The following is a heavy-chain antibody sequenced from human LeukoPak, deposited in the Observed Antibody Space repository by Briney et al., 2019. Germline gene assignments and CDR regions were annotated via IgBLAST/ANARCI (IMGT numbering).Heavy chain of an antibody. Sequence: ASVTVSCKASGYTFTSYGISWVRLAPGQGLGWMGWISAYNGNTNYAQKLQGRVTMTTDTSTSTAYMELRSLRSDDTAVYYWATGWGTGTFDYWGQGTLVTVSS. V-gene: IGHV1-18*01. CDR2: ISAYNGNT. D-gene: IGHD1/OR15-1a*01. J-gene: IGHJ4*02. CDR3: ATGWGTGTFDY. CDR1: GYTFTSYG.